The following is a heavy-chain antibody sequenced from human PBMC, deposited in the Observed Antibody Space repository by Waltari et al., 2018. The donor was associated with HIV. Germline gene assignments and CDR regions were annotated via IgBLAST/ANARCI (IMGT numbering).Heavy chain of an antibody. CDR2: IYTSGST. D-gene: IGHD5-18*01. CDR3: ARRGIQLWFYAFDI. Sequence: QVQLQESCPGLVKPSQTLSLTSTVSGVFIRSGTSYCTWIRPPAGKGLEWIGRIYTSGSTNYNPSLKSRVTISVDTSKNQFSLKLSSVTAADTAVYYCARRGIQLWFYAFDIWGQGTMVTVSS. V-gene: IGHV4-61*02. J-gene: IGHJ3*02. CDR1: GVFIRSGTSY.